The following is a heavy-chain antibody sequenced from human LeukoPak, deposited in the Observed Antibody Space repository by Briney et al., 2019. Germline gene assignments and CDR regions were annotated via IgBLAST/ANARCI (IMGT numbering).Heavy chain of an antibody. Sequence: GGSLRLSCAASGFTVSSNYMSWVRQAPGKGLEWVSVIYSGGSTYYADSVKGRFTISRDNSKNTLYLQMNSLRAEDTAVYYCARTYGDYEGAFDIWGQGTMVTVSS. CDR3: ARTYGDYEGAFDI. CDR1: GFTVSSNY. J-gene: IGHJ3*02. V-gene: IGHV3-53*01. CDR2: IYSGGST. D-gene: IGHD4-17*01.